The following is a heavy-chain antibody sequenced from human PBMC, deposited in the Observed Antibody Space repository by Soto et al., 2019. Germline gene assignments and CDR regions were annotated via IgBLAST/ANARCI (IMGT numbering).Heavy chain of an antibody. J-gene: IGHJ5*02. V-gene: IGHV2-5*01. CDR3: VHRLDVPGLAFDP. CDR1: GFSLSASGAS. CDR2: IYWNDDK. D-gene: IGHD3-10*02. Sequence: SGPTLVNPTQPLRLTCAFSGFSLSASGASVGWIRQPPGKALEWLAHIYWNDDKRYSPSLRSRLTISKDTSKNQVVLTFTNMDPADTGTYYCVHRLDVPGLAFDPWGQGNLVTVSS.